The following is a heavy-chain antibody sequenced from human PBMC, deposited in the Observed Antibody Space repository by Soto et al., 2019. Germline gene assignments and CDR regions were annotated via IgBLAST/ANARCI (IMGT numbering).Heavy chain of an antibody. V-gene: IGHV3-30*04. D-gene: IGHD5-12*01. CDR3: ARVASGYGPFDY. CDR1: GFTFSSYA. J-gene: IGHJ4*02. Sequence: GESLKISCAASGFTFSSYAMHWVRQAPGKGLEWVAVISYDGSNKYYADSVKGRFTISRDNSKNTLYLQMNSLRAEDTAVYYCARVASGYGPFDYWGQGTLVTVSS. CDR2: ISYDGSNK.